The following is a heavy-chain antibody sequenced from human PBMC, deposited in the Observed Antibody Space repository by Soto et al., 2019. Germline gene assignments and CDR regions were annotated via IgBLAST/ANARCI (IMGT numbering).Heavy chain of an antibody. CDR3: AKERSSNGYFDY. CDR2: ISGSGGST. Sequence: GGSLRLSCAASGFTFSTYAMSWVRQAPGKGLEWVSAISGSGGSTYYGDSVKGRFTISRDNSKNTLYLQMNSLRAEDTAVYHCAKERSSNGYFDYWGQGALVTVSS. V-gene: IGHV3-23*01. CDR1: GFTFSTYA. D-gene: IGHD6-19*01. J-gene: IGHJ4*02.